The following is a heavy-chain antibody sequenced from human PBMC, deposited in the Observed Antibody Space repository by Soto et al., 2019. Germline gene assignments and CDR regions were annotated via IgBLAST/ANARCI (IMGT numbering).Heavy chain of an antibody. CDR1: GFTFSSYA. J-gene: IGHJ3*02. CDR2: ISGSGGST. D-gene: IGHD5-12*01. CDR3: AKDQGQRWLQWGAFEI. Sequence: EVQLLESGGGLVQPGGSLRLSCAASGFTFSSYAMSWVRQAPGKGLEWVSAISGSGGSTYYADSVKGRFTISRDNSKNTLYLQMNSLRAEDTAVYYCAKDQGQRWLQWGAFEIWGQGTMVTVSS. V-gene: IGHV3-23*01.